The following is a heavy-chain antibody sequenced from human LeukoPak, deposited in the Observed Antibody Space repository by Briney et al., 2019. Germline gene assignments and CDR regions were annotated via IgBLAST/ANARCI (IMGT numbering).Heavy chain of an antibody. Sequence: GGSLRLSCAASGFTFSSYAMSWVRQAPGKGLEWVSVISGSGDSTYYADSVKGRFTISRDNFKNTLYLQMNSLRAEDTAVYYCAKSGISSGWHNWFDPWGQGTLVTVSS. CDR3: AKSGISSGWHNWFDP. CDR2: ISGSGDST. V-gene: IGHV3-23*01. J-gene: IGHJ5*02. CDR1: GFTFSSYA. D-gene: IGHD6-19*01.